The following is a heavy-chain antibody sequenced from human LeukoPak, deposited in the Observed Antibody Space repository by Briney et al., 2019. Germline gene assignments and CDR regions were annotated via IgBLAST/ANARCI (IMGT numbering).Heavy chain of an antibody. V-gene: IGHV3-7*01. CDR2: IKPDGSEK. D-gene: IGHD3-3*01. Sequence: GGSLIPSCESSGFTLSSYWMSWVRQAPGKGLELVANIKPDGSEKYYVDSVKGRFTISRYNAKNSLYLQMNSLRAEYTAVYYCASLPRPYYDDDAFDIWGQGTMVTVSS. J-gene: IGHJ3*02. CDR1: GFTLSSYW. CDR3: ASLPRPYYDDDAFDI.